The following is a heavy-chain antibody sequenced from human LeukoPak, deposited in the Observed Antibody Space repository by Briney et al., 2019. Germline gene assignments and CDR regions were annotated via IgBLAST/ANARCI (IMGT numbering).Heavy chain of an antibody. D-gene: IGHD2-2*02. V-gene: IGHV3-30*18. CDR1: GFTFSSYG. CDR3: AKDFGPLAAIGFAFY. Sequence: GGSLRLSCAASGFTFSSYGMHWVRQAPGKGLEWVAVISYDGSNKYYADSVKGRFTISRVNSKNTLYLQMNSLRAEDTAVYYCAKDFGPLAAIGFAFYWGQGTLVTVSS. J-gene: IGHJ4*02. CDR2: ISYDGSNK.